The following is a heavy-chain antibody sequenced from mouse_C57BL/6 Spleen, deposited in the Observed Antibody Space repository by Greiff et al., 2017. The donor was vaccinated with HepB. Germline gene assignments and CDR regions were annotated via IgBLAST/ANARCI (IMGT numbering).Heavy chain of an antibody. D-gene: IGHD1-1*01. CDR3: ARIYGSSYGYFDY. J-gene: IGHJ2*01. CDR1: GYTFTSYW. CDR2: IDPSDSYT. Sequence: VQLQQPGAELVMPGASVKLSCKASGYTFTSYWMHWVKQRPGQGLEWIGEIDPSDSYTNYNQKFKGKSTLTVDKSSSTAYMQLSSLTSEDSAVYYCARIYGSSYGYFDYWGQGTTLTVSS. V-gene: IGHV1-69*01.